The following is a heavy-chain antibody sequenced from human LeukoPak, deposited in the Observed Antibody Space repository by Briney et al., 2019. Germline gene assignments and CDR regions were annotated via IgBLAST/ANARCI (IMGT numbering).Heavy chain of an antibody. J-gene: IGHJ4*02. CDR1: GFTFSNAW. CDR3: TTEGITMVRGVFDY. V-gene: IGHV3-15*01. D-gene: IGHD3-10*01. CDR2: IKRKTDGGTT. Sequence: GGSLRLSCAASGFTFSNAWMSGVRQAPGKGLEWVGRIKRKTDGGTTDYAAPGKGRFTISRDDAKNTLYLQMNSLKTEDTAVYYCTTEGITMVRGVFDYWGQGTLVTVSS.